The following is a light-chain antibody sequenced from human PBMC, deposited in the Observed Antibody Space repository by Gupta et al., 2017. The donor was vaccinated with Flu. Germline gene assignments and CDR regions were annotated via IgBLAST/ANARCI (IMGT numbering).Light chain of an antibody. CDR2: WAS. V-gene: IGKV4-1*01. CDR1: QSLFYSSNNNHY. J-gene: IGKJ2*01. Sequence: DIVMTQSPDSLAVSLGETATINCKSSQSLFYSSNNNHYLTWYQQKPGQPPKLLIYWASTRESGVPDRFSRSRSGTDFTLTIIRLLPADVAVYYCQQYSGTPHTFGQGTKLEIK. CDR3: QQYSGTPHT.